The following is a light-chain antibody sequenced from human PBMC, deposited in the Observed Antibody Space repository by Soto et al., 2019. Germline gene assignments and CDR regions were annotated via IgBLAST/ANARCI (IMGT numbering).Light chain of an antibody. CDR1: QSISIW. V-gene: IGKV1-5*03. CDR2: KTS. CDR3: QHYKDYSWT. J-gene: IGKJ1*01. Sequence: DIHLTQSPSTLSASVGDRVTITCRASQSISIWVAWYQQKPGKAPNLLLYKTSSIEPGVPSRFSGSGSGTEFTLTISSLQPDDFATYYCQHYKDYSWTFGQGTKVEVK.